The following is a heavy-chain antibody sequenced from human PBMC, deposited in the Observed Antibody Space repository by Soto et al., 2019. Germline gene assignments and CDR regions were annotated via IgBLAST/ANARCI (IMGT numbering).Heavy chain of an antibody. CDR3: AKDHNWNYGGPSDY. V-gene: IGHV3-23*01. Sequence: PGGSLRLSCAASGFTFSSYAMSWVRQAPGKGLEWVSAISGSGGSTYYADSVKGRFTISRDNSKNTLYLQMNSLRAEDTAVYYCAKDHNWNYGGPSDYWCQGTLVTVSS. CDR2: ISGSGGST. J-gene: IGHJ4*02. D-gene: IGHD1-7*01. CDR1: GFTFSSYA.